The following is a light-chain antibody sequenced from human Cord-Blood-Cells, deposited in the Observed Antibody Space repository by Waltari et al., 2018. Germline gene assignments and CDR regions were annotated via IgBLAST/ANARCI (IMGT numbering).Light chain of an antibody. V-gene: IGKV3-20*01. CDR1: QSVSSSY. CDR2: GAS. J-gene: IGKJ5*01. Sequence: VLTQPPGTLSLSPGARATPSCRSSQSVSSSYLAWYQQKPGQAPRLRIDGASSRGTRVPDRFSGSGSGTDVTLTISRVEPEDFAVYYCQQYGSSPITVGQGTRLEIK. CDR3: QQYGSSPIT.